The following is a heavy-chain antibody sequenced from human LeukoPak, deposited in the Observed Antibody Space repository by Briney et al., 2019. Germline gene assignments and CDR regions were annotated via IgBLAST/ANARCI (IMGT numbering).Heavy chain of an antibody. J-gene: IGHJ4*02. CDR2: ISYDGSNK. CDR1: GFTFSSYG. D-gene: IGHD6-19*01. CDR3: ARFSMIAVAGTYDY. Sequence: GGSLRLPCAASGFTFSSYGMHWVRQAPGKGLEWVAVISYDGSNKYYADSVKGRFTISRDNSKNTLYLQMNSLRAEDTAVYYCARFSMIAVAGTYDYWGQGTLVTVSS. V-gene: IGHV3-30*03.